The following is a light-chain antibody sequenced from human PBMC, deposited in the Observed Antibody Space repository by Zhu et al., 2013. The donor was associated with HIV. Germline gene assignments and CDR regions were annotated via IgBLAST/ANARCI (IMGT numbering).Light chain of an antibody. V-gene: IGKV3-20*01. J-gene: IGKJ1*01. CDR1: QSVSRNY. Sequence: EVVLTQSPATLSLSPGERATLSCRASQSVSRNYFAWYQQKPGQAPRLLIYGASSRATGIPDKFSGSGSGTDFTLTISRLEPEDFAVYYCQQYGSPPWTFGQGTKVEIK. CDR2: GAS. CDR3: QQYGSPPWT.